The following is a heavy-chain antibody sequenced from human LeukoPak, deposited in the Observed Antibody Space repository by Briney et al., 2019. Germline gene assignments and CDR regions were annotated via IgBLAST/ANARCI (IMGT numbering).Heavy chain of an antibody. CDR2: ISSSFAI. J-gene: IGHJ4*02. CDR1: GFSFSNFE. V-gene: IGHV3-48*03. CDR3: ARSLSGYNTDPFFEQ. D-gene: IGHD5-12*01. Sequence: GGSLRLSCVVSGFSFSNFEMNLVRQAPGKGLEWVSYISSSFAIRYADSVKGRFTISRDHARDSLYLEMNSLRVEDTAVYYCARSLSGYNTDPFFEQWGQGALVTVS.